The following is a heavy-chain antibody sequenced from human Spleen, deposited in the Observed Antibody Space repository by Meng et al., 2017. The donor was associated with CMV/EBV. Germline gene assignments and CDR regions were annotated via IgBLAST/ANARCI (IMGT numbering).Heavy chain of an antibody. V-gene: IGHV4-59*01. CDR1: GASIRSSY. CDR3: ASTAVGDYRLQLY. CDR2: VYFTGTT. Sequence: SETLSLTCTVSGASIRSSYWSWIRQAPGKGLEWIGYVYFTGTTKYNASLRSRVTISVDTSKNQFSLNVNSVTAADTAVYYCASTAVGDYRLQLYGGQGALVTVSS. D-gene: IGHD4-17*01. J-gene: IGHJ4*02.